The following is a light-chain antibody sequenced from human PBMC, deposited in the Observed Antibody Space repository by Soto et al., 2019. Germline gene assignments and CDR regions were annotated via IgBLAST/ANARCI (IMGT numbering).Light chain of an antibody. CDR1: NSNIGTNT. J-gene: IGLJ1*01. V-gene: IGLV1-44*01. Sequence: LTQPPSASATPGQRVTISCSGSNSNIGTNTVNWYQQLPGTAPRLLIYTNNQRPSGVPQRFSGSKTGTSASLAIGGLQSEDGADYYCAAWDDSLGAYVFGTGTKVTVL. CDR3: AAWDDSLGAYV. CDR2: TNN.